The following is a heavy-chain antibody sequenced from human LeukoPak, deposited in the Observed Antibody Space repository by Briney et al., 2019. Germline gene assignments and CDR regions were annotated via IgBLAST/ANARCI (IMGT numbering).Heavy chain of an antibody. J-gene: IGHJ6*02. CDR2: IHPDGDTT. V-gene: IGHV1-46*01. CDR1: GYPFTSYY. CDR3: AREYPSRGGDYYYGMDV. Sequence: GASVTVSCKASGYPFTSYYIHWVRQAPGQGLEWMGIIHPDGDTTTYEQRFQGRVTMTRDMSSSTVYMELSSLRSEDTAVYYCAREYPSRGGDYYYGMDVWGQGTTVTVSS. D-gene: IGHD2-2*01.